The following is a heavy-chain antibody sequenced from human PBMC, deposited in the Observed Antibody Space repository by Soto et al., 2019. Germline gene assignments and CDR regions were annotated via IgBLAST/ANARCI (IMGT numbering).Heavy chain of an antibody. CDR1: GYTFTNYY. Sequence: QVQLVQSGAEVKKPGASVKVSCKASGYTFTNYYVHWVRQAPAQGLEWMGMINPSGGSTNYAQKFQGRVTMTRDTSTSTVYMELSSLRSEDTAVYYCARRYSSRWHFGYWGQGTLVTVSS. J-gene: IGHJ4*02. V-gene: IGHV1-46*03. CDR2: INPSGGST. D-gene: IGHD6-13*01. CDR3: ARRYSSRWHFGY.